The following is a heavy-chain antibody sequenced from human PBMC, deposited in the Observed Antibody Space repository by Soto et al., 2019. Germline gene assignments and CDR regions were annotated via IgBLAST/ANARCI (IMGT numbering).Heavy chain of an antibody. Sequence: EIQLVESGGGLVQPGGSLRLSCAASGFTFRNYWMIWARQAPGKGLEWVANIKQDGSEIYYVDAVKGRFTISRDNAENSLYLQMNSLRAEDTAVYYCAIPARGDDYSAWGQGTLVTVSS. V-gene: IGHV3-7*01. CDR2: IKQDGSEI. CDR1: GFTFRNYW. D-gene: IGHD4-4*01. CDR3: AIPARGDDYSA. J-gene: IGHJ1*01.